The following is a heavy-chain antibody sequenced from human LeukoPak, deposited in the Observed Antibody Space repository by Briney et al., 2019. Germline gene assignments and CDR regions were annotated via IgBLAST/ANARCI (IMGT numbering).Heavy chain of an antibody. V-gene: IGHV3-11*01. CDR2: ISTSASDI. J-gene: IGHJ3*02. D-gene: IGHD1-1*01. CDR3: AKGLGEWNDGSDALDM. CDR1: GFRFSDYY. Sequence: GGSLRLSCAASGFRFSDYYMSWIRQAPGKGLEWISYISTSASDIHYSDSVKGRFTMSRDNAKSSLYLQMNSPRAEDTALYYCAKGLGEWNDGSDALDMWGQGTMVTVSS.